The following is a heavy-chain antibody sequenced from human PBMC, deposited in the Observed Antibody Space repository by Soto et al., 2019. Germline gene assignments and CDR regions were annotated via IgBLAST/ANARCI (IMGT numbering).Heavy chain of an antibody. CDR1: GATFSSYA. D-gene: IGHD6-13*01. CDR3: ARAQGKVRYSSCWRYSYGMDG. J-gene: IGHJ6*02. V-gene: IGHV1-69*01. Sequence: SVNVSCKASGATFSSYAISWVRQAPGQGLEWMGGIIPIFGTANYAQKLQGRVTITADESTSTAYMELSSLRSEDTAVYYCARAQGKVRYSSCWRYSYGMDGWG. CDR2: IIPIFGTA.